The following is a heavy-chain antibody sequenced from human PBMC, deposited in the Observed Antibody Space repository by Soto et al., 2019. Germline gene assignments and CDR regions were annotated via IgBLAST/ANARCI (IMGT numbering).Heavy chain of an antibody. D-gene: IGHD2-15*01. J-gene: IGHJ3*02. CDR3: ARPLGGVVAATGWAFDI. Sequence: ASVKVSCKVSGYTLTELSMHWVRQAPGKGLEWMGSFVPILGEAIYAQKFQGRVTITADKSTTTAYMELSSLRFEDTAVYYCARPLGGVVAATGWAFDIWGQGTMVTVSS. CDR2: FVPILGEA. V-gene: IGHV1-24*01. CDR1: GYTLTELS.